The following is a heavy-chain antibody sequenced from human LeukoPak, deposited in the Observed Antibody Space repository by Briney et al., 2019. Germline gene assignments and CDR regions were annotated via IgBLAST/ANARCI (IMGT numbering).Heavy chain of an antibody. V-gene: IGHV3-23*01. D-gene: IGHD3-10*01. CDR3: AKGRGLYYGSGSFPIET. CDR1: GFTFSSYA. CDR2: ISGSGGST. Sequence: GGSLRLSCAASGFTFSSYAMSWVRQAPGKGLEWVSAISGSGGSTYYADSVKGRFTISRDNSKNTLYLQMNSLRAEDTAVYYCAKGRGLYYGSGSFPIETWGQGTLVNVSS. J-gene: IGHJ5*02.